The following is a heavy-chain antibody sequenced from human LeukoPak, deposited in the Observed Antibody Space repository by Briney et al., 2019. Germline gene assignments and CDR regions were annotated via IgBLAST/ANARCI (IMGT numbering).Heavy chain of an antibody. J-gene: IGHJ6*02. CDR1: GFTFSSYS. CDR2: INHSGST. CDR3: ARGRRPYYYGMDV. V-gene: IGHV4-34*01. Sequence: GSLRLSCAASGFTFSSYSMNWVRQAPGKGLEWIGEINHSGSTNYNPSLKSRVTISVDTSKNQFSLKLSSVTAADTAVYYCARGRRPYYYGMDVWGQGTTVTVSS.